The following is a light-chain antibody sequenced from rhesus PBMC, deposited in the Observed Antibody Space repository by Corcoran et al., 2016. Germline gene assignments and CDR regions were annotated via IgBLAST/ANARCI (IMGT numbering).Light chain of an antibody. CDR3: LQISNWPWT. J-gene: IGKJ1*01. V-gene: IGKV3-24*04. CDR2: GAS. Sequence: DIIMTQSPATLALSPGERVTLSCRASQSVGSYLAWYHRKPGQAPRLPIYGASTRATGIPDRISGSGSATKFTLTISSLESEDVGIYFCLQISNWPWTFGQGTKVEIK. CDR1: QSVGSY.